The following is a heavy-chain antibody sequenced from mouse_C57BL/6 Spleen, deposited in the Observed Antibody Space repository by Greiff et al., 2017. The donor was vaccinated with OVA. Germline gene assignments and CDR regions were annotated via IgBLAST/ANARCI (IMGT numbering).Heavy chain of an antibody. Sequence: VQLQQSGPELVKPGASVKISCKASGYTFTDYYMNWVKQSHGKSLEWIGDINPNNGGTSYNQKFKGKATLTVDKSSSTAYMELRSLTSEDSAVYYCARWADYDDYYAMDYWGQGTSVTVSS. CDR1: GYTFTDYY. CDR3: ARWADYDDYYAMDY. V-gene: IGHV1-26*01. CDR2: INPNNGGT. D-gene: IGHD2-4*01. J-gene: IGHJ4*01.